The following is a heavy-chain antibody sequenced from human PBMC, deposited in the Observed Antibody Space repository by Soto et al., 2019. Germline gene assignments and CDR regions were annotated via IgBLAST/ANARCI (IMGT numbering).Heavy chain of an antibody. CDR2: IYYSGGT. CDR3: ARVIRVVAATHNWFGP. V-gene: IGHV4-30-4*01. CDR1: GGSISSGDYY. D-gene: IGHD2-15*01. J-gene: IGHJ5*01. Sequence: QVQLQESGPGLVKPSQTLSLTCTVSGGSISSGDYYWSWIRQPPGKGLEWIGYIYYSGGTYYNPSLLSRVTISVDTSKNQFSLKLSSVTAADTAVYYCARVIRVVAATHNWFGPWGQGTLVTVSS.